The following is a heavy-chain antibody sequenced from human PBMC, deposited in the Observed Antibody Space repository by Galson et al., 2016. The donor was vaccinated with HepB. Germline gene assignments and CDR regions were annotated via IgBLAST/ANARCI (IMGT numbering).Heavy chain of an antibody. CDR3: ARAGRYSSSSEYFDY. V-gene: IGHV6-1*01. CDR2: AYYRSRWYY. D-gene: IGHD6-13*01. Sequence: SVSRNSSAWNWIRQSPSRGLEWLGRAYYRSRWYYDYAVSVKSRVTINPDTSQNQFSLQLNSVTPEDTAVYYCARAGRYSSSSEYFDYWGQGTLVTVST. CDR1: SVSRNSSA. J-gene: IGHJ4*02.